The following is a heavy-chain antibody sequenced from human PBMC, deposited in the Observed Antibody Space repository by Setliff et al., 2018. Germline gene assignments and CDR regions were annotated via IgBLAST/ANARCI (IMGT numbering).Heavy chain of an antibody. Sequence: SETLSLTCSVSGDSISSSSYYWGWIRQPPGKGLEWIGRIYYRGDTYYNASLKGRLTISVDTAQNQFSLRLTSVTAADTAVYYCARTGTYRYFDYWGQGALVTVSS. D-gene: IGHD1-1*01. V-gene: IGHV4-39*01. CDR2: IYYRGDT. CDR1: GDSISSSSYY. J-gene: IGHJ4*02. CDR3: ARTGTYRYFDY.